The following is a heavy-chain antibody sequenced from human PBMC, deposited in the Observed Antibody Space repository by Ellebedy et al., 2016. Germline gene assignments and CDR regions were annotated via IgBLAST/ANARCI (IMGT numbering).Heavy chain of an antibody. V-gene: IGHV1-69*04. CDR3: AKGQDTRFPRGDY. J-gene: IGHJ4*02. CDR1: VYDTFSRFP. Sequence: SVKVSXKASVYDTFSRFPISWVRQAPGQGPEWMGRIIPMVGIGDYPQRFQGRVTITADKSTNTAFLELSSLRSEDTAVYYCAKGQDTRFPRGDYWGPGTLVTVSS. D-gene: IGHD3-16*01. CDR2: IIPMVGIG.